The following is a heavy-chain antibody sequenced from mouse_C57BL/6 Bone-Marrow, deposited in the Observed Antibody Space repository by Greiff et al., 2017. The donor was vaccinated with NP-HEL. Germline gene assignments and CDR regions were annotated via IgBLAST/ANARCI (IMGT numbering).Heavy chain of an antibody. V-gene: IGHV1-4*01. D-gene: IGHD2-4*01. CDR3: ARTNIYYDYDVLAMDY. CDR2: INPSSGYT. CDR1: GYTFTSYT. Sequence: QVQLQQSGAELARPGASVKMSCKASGYTFTSYTMHWVKQRPGQGLEWIGYINPSSGYTKYNQKFKDKATLTADKSSSTAYMQLSSLTSKDSAVYYCARTNIYYDYDVLAMDYWGQGTSVTVSS. J-gene: IGHJ4*01.